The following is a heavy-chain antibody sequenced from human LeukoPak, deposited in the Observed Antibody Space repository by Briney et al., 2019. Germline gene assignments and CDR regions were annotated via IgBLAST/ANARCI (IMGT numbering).Heavy chain of an antibody. Sequence: PSETLSLTCTVSGGSISSSSRYWGWIRQPPGKGLEWIGSIYYSGSTYYNPSLKSRVTISVDTSKNQFSLKLSSVTAADTAVYYCARERSKGPHYYGSGSYSNWGQGTLVTVSS. CDR3: ARERSKGPHYYGSGSYSN. J-gene: IGHJ4*02. CDR2: IYYSGST. D-gene: IGHD3-10*01. V-gene: IGHV4-39*07. CDR1: GGSISSSSRY.